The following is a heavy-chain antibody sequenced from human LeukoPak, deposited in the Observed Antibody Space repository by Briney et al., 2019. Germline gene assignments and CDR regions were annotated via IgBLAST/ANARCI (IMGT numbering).Heavy chain of an antibody. CDR2: IIPIFGTA. D-gene: IGHD1-26*01. J-gene: IGHJ6*03. CDR1: GGTFSSYA. Sequence: SVKVSCKASGGTFSSYAISWVRQAPGQGLEWMGRIIPIFGTANYAQKFQGRVTIPTDESTSTAYMELSSLRSEDTAVYYCARDHSGSYLDYYMDVWGKGTTVTVSS. CDR3: ARDHSGSYLDYYMDV. V-gene: IGHV1-69*05.